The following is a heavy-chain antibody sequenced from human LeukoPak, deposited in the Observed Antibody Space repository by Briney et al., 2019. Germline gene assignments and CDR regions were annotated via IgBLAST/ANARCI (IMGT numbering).Heavy chain of an antibody. J-gene: IGHJ4*02. Sequence: GGSLRLSCAASGFTFSSYSMNWVRQAPGKGLEWVSILYSGGSTYYADSVRGRFTISRDISKNTLFLQMNSLSAEDTAVYYCARDGAIAGTFDYWGQGTLVTVSS. CDR2: LYSGGST. CDR3: ARDGAIAGTFDY. CDR1: GFTFSSYS. V-gene: IGHV3-66*01. D-gene: IGHD1-1*01.